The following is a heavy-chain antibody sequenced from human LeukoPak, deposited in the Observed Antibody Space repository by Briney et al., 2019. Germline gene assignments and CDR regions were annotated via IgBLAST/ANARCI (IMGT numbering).Heavy chain of an antibody. CDR1: GGSFSGYY. Sequence: SETLSLTCAVYGGSFSGYYWSWIRQPPGKGLEWIGEINNSGSTNYNPSLKSRVTISVDPSKNQFSLKLSSVTAADTAVYYCASAGYSSSSFDYWGQGTLVTVSS. J-gene: IGHJ4*02. D-gene: IGHD6-6*01. CDR3: ASAGYSSSSFDY. V-gene: IGHV4-34*01. CDR2: INNSGST.